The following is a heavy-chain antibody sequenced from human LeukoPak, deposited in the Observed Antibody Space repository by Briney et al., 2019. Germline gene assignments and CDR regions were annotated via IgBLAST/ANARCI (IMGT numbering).Heavy chain of an antibody. CDR1: GFTFTHYA. CDR3: ARVPGIAAAELTKHFDY. Sequence: GRSLRLSCAASGFTFTHYAMHWVRQTPGKGLEWVAVIFYDGTIQYYSDSVRGRLIVSRDNPKNTLYLQMNSLRAEDTAVYYCARVPGIAAAELTKHFDYWGQGTLVTVSS. D-gene: IGHD6-13*01. J-gene: IGHJ4*02. V-gene: IGHV3-30*03. CDR2: IFYDGTIQ.